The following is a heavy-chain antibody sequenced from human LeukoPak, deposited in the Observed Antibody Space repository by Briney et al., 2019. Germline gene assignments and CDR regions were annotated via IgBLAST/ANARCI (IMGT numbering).Heavy chain of an antibody. CDR3: ASLGDYALDRIDY. V-gene: IGHV4-31*03. D-gene: IGHD4-17*01. Sequence: SETLSPTCTVSGGSISSGGYYWSWIRQHPGKGLEWIGYIYYSGSTYYNPSLKSRVTISVDTSKNQFSLKLSSVTAADTAVYYCASLGDYALDRIDYWGQGTLVTVSS. CDR1: GGSISSGGYY. J-gene: IGHJ4*02. CDR2: IYYSGST.